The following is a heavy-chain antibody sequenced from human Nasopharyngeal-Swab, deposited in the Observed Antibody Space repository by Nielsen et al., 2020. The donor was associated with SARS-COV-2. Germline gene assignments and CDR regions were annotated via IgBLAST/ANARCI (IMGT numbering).Heavy chain of an antibody. D-gene: IGHD6-19*01. CDR2: IKQDGSEK. CDR1: GFTFSGYS. CDR3: ARDSSGWYPDLDY. J-gene: IGHJ4*02. V-gene: IGHV3-7*01. Sequence: GESLKISCAASGFTFSGYSMSWVRQAPGKGLEWVANIKQDGSEKYYVDSVEGRFTISRDSAKNPLFLQMNSLRAEDTAVYYCARDSSGWYPDLDYWGQGTLVTVSS.